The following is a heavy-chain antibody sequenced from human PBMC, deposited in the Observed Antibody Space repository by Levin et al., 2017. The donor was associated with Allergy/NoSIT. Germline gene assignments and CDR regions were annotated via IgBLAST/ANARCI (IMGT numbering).Heavy chain of an antibody. CDR1: GFTFNSYW. V-gene: IGHV3-74*01. Sequence: GESLKISCAASGFTFNSYWMHWVRQAPGKGLVWVSRINSDGSSTSYADSVKGRFTISRDNAKNTLYLQMNSLRAEDTAVYYCARGDYYYGMDVWGQGTTVTVSS. J-gene: IGHJ6*02. CDR3: ARGDYYYGMDV. CDR2: INSDGSST.